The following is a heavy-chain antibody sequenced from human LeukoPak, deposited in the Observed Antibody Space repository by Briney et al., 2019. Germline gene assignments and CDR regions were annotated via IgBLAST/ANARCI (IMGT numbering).Heavy chain of an antibody. Sequence: GGSLRLSCAASGFTFSSYAMSWVRQAPGKGLEWVSTISGSGGSTYYADSVKGRFTISRDNSKNTLYLQMNSLRAEDTAVYYCARVTYYYDSSGYYSDAFDIWGQGTMVTVSS. J-gene: IGHJ3*02. CDR3: ARVTYYYDSSGYYSDAFDI. V-gene: IGHV3-23*01. D-gene: IGHD3-22*01. CDR2: ISGSGGST. CDR1: GFTFSSYA.